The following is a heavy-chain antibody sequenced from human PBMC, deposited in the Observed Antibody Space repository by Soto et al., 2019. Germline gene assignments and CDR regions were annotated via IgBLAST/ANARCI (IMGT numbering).Heavy chain of an antibody. CDR1: GYSFTSYW. V-gene: IGHV5-51*01. CDR2: IYPGDSDT. Sequence: PGESLKISCKGSGYSFTSYWIGWVLQIPGKGLEWMGIIYPGDSDTRYSPSFQGQVTISADKSISTAYLQWSSLKASDTAMYYCARHHAVGISGGDDAFDIRGQGTMVTVS. J-gene: IGHJ3*02. D-gene: IGHD3-16*01. CDR3: ARHHAVGISGGDDAFDI.